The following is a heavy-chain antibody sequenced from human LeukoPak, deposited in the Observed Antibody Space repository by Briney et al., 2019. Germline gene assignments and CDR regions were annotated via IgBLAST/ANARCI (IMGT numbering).Heavy chain of an antibody. CDR2: VKPDGSEK. J-gene: IGHJ4*02. D-gene: IGHD3-16*01. CDR1: GFNFSFYW. CDR3: ARPPFGAGGY. Sequence: QPGGSLRLSCAASGFNFSFYWMDWVRQAPGKGLEWVASVKPDGSEKYHVDSVKGRFTISRDNAKNSLYLQMNSLRVEDTAVYYCARPPFGAGGYWGQGTLVTVSS. V-gene: IGHV3-7*01.